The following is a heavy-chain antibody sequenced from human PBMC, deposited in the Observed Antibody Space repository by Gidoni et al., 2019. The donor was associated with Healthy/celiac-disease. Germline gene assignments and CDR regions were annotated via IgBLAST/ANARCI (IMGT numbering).Heavy chain of an antibody. J-gene: IGHJ2*01. D-gene: IGHD5-18*01. V-gene: IGHV3-53*01. Sequence: EVQLVESGGGLIQPGGSLRLSCAASGFTVSSNYMSWVRQAPGKGLEWVSVIYSGGSTYYADSVKGRFTISRDNSKNTLYLQINSLRAEDTAVYYCARDTSYGYSASDYWYFDLWGRGTLVTVSS. CDR2: IYSGGST. CDR3: ARDTSYGYSASDYWYFDL. CDR1: GFTVSSNY.